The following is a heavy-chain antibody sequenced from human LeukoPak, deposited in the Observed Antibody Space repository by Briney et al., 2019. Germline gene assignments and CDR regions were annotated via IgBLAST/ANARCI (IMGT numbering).Heavy chain of an antibody. CDR3: ARLGGATVTTHNFDY. V-gene: IGHV4-30-4*08. CDR1: GGSLSSGDYY. J-gene: IGHJ4*02. Sequence: SETLSLTCTVSGGSLSSGDYYWSWIRQPPGKGLGWIGYIYYSGSTYYNPSLKSRVTISVDTSKNQFSLKLSSVTAADTAVYYCARLGGATVTTHNFDYWGQGTLVTVSS. CDR2: IYYSGST. D-gene: IGHD4-17*01.